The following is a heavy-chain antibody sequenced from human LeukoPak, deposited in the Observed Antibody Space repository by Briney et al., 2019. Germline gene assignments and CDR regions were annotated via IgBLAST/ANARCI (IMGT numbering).Heavy chain of an antibody. D-gene: IGHD5-18*01. Sequence: SETLSLTCTVSGGSISSSSYYWGWIRQPPGKGLEWIGSMYYSGSTYYNPSLKSRVTISVDTSKNQFSLKLISVTAADTAVYYCARDRQVWSIFDSWGQGTLVTVSS. V-gene: IGHV4-39*02. CDR3: ARDRQVWSIFDS. CDR1: GGSISSSSYY. J-gene: IGHJ4*02. CDR2: MYYSGST.